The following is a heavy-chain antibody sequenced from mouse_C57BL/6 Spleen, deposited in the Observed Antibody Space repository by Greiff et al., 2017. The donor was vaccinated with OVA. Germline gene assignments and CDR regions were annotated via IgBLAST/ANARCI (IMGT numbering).Heavy chain of an antibody. J-gene: IGHJ4*01. CDR3: ARNYGSSHHAMDY. D-gene: IGHD1-1*01. V-gene: IGHV1-55*01. CDR2: IYPGSGST. Sequence: QVQLQQSGAELVKPGASVQMSCKASGYTFTSYWITWVKQRPGQGLEWIGDIYPGSGSTNYNEKFKSKATLTVDTSSSTAYMQLSSLTSEDSAVYYCARNYGSSHHAMDYWGQGTSVTVSS. CDR1: GYTFTSYW.